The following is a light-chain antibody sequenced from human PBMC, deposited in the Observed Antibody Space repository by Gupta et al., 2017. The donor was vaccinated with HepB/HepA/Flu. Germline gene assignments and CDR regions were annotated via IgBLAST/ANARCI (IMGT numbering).Light chain of an antibody. CDR2: AAS. CDR1: HVISSH. CDR3: QRDAGFAIT. V-gene: IGKV1D-8*01. J-gene: IGKJ4*01. Sequence: IWMTQAPSLLSASTADRVTISCRMSHVISSHLACYQQKPGKAPELLSYAASTSQSRIPSTSSGSEPGTDFRLTIRFLTSTNFPPNYFQRDAGFAITFGGGTKVEIK.